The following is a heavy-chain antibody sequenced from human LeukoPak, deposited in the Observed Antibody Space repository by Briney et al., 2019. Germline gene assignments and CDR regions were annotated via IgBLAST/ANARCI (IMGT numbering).Heavy chain of an antibody. Sequence: SETLSLTCTVSGGSINTDSYYWGWIRQPPGKGLEWIGSIYYSGNTYYNPSLKSRVTISVDTSRNQFSLKLSSVTAADTAVYYCARGLWFGDENPPYFDYWGQGILVTVSS. J-gene: IGHJ4*02. CDR2: IYYSGNT. CDR1: GGSINTDSYY. D-gene: IGHD3-10*01. V-gene: IGHV4-39*01. CDR3: ARGLWFGDENPPYFDY.